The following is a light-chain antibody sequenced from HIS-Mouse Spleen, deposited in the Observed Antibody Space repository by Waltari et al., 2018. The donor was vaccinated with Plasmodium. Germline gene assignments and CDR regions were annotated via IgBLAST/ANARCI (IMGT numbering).Light chain of an antibody. CDR1: SSYVGSYNL. CDR3: CSYAGSRV. V-gene: IGLV2-23*01. J-gene: IGLJ2*01. CDR2: EGS. Sequence: QSALTHPASVSGSPGQSITISCTGTSSYVGSYNLVSWYQQHPGKAPKPSIYEGSKRPSGVSNRFSGSKSGNTASLTISGLQAEDEADYYCCSYAGSRVFGGGTKLTVL.